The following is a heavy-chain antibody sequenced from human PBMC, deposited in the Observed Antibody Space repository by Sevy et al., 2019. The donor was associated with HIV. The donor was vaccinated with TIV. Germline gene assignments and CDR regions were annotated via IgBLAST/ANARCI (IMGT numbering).Heavy chain of an antibody. D-gene: IGHD3-3*01. J-gene: IGHJ6*03. CDR2: ISAYNGNT. CDR3: AKDGTYYDFWSGYYSYYYYYMDV. V-gene: IGHV1-18*04. CDR1: GYTFTSYG. Sequence: ASVKVSCKASGYTFTSYGISWVRQAPGQGLEWMGWISAYNGNTNYAQKLQGRVTMTTDTSTSTAYMELRSLRSDDTAVYYCAKDGTYYDFWSGYYSYYYYYMDVWGNGTTVTVSS.